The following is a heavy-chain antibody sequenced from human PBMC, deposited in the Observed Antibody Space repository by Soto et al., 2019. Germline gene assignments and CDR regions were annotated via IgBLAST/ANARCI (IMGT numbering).Heavy chain of an antibody. V-gene: IGHV3-23*01. CDR2: ISGSGGST. D-gene: IGHD3-10*01. CDR3: ANGSVVSGSDLDY. CDR1: GFTFSSYA. Sequence: PVGSLRLSCAASGFTFSSYAMSWVRQAPGKGLEWVSAISGSGGSTYYADSVKGRFTISRDNSKNTLYLQMNSLRAEDTAVYYCANGSVVSGSDLDYWGQGTLVTFSS. J-gene: IGHJ4*02.